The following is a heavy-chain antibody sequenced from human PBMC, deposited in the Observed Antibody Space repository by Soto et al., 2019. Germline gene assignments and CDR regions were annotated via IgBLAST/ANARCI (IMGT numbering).Heavy chain of an antibody. D-gene: IGHD3-10*01. Sequence: EVQLLESGGGLVQPGGSLRLSCAASGFTFNNYAMTWVRQAPGKRLEWVSSISGRGVITFYADSVKGRFTIARDNSKNTLFVQMNRLRVEDTAVYYCAKRVRGEYFDLWGRGTLVTVSS. J-gene: IGHJ2*01. CDR1: GFTFNNYA. V-gene: IGHV3-23*01. CDR2: ISGRGVIT. CDR3: AKRVRGEYFDL.